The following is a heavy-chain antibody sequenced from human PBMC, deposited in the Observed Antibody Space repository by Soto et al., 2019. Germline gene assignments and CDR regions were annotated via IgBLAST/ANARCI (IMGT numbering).Heavy chain of an antibody. CDR1: GYTFSTYG. J-gene: IGHJ4*02. D-gene: IGHD6-25*01. CDR3: AGGSGFSPIDN. V-gene: IGHV1-18*01. CDR2: ISTYNGNT. Sequence: QVQLVQSGVEVKKPGASVKVSCKASGYTFSTYGISWMRQAPGQGLEWMGWISTYNGNTRFAPKFQGRVTLTTETSTSTAYMELLSLRSDDTAVYYCAGGSGFSPIDNWGQGTLVTVSS.